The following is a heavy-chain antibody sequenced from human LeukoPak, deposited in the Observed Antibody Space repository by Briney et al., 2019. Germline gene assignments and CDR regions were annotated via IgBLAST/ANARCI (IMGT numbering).Heavy chain of an antibody. D-gene: IGHD3-10*01. CDR2: IYPSDSDT. CDR3: ARVAKYYYGSGSYRPHYFDY. J-gene: IGHJ4*02. V-gene: IGHV5-51*01. CDR1: GYSFTSYW. Sequence: GESLKISCKGSGYSFTSYWIAWGRQMPGKSLEWMGIIYPSDSDTRYSPSFQGQVTISADKSISTAYLQWSSLKASDTAMYYCARVAKYYYGSGSYRPHYFDYWGQGTLVTVSS.